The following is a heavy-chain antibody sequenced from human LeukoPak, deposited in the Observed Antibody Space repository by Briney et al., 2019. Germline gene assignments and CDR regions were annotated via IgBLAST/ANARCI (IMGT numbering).Heavy chain of an antibody. D-gene: IGHD6-19*01. CDR1: GFSFSSYS. CDR3: ARDVYSSGWYYDC. CDR2: IYSSSTTI. V-gene: IGHV3-48*04. Sequence: GGSLRLSCAASGFSFSSYSMNWVRQAPGEGLEWVSYIYSSSTTIYYADSVKGRFTISRDNAKNSLYLQMNSLRAEDTAVYYCARDVYSSGWYYDCWGQGTLVTVSS. J-gene: IGHJ4*02.